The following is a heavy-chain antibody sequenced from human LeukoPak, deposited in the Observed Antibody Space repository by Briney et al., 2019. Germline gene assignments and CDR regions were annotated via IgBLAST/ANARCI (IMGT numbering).Heavy chain of an antibody. V-gene: IGHV3-30*02. CDR2: IRSDGSNK. CDR3: ATGGIAAALDH. Sequence: GGSLRLSCAASGFTFSGYGMHWVRQAPGQGLEWVAFIRSDGSNKYYADSVKGRYIVSRDNSKNTLYLLTNSLRSEDTAVYYCATGGIAAALDHWGQGTLVTVSS. J-gene: IGHJ4*02. D-gene: IGHD6-13*01. CDR1: GFTFSGYG.